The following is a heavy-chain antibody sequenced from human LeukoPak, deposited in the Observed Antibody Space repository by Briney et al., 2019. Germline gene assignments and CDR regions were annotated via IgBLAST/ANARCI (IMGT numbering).Heavy chain of an antibody. CDR1: GFTFSSYA. V-gene: IGHV3-23*01. D-gene: IGHD6-19*01. Sequence: GGSLRLSCAASGFTFSSYAMSWVRQAPGKGLEWVSAISRSGGSTYYADSVKGRFTISRDNSKNTLYLQMNSLRAEDTAVYYCAKPPPVAGRSGYYFDYWGQGTLVTVSS. CDR2: ISRSGGST. J-gene: IGHJ4*02. CDR3: AKPPPVAGRSGYYFDY.